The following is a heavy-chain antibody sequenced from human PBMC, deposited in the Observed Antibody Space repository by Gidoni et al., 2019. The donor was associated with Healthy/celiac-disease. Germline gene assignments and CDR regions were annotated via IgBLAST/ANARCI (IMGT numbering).Heavy chain of an antibody. J-gene: IGHJ4*02. Sequence: EVQLVESGGGLVKPGGSLSLSCAASGFTFSSYSMNWVRQAPGKGLEWVSSISSSSSYIYYADSVKGRFTISRDNAKNSLYLQMNSLRAEDTAVYYCARDGRLSKNDYWGQGTLVTVSS. D-gene: IGHD1-26*01. CDR1: GFTFSSYS. CDR3: ARDGRLSKNDY. CDR2: ISSSSSYI. V-gene: IGHV3-21*01.